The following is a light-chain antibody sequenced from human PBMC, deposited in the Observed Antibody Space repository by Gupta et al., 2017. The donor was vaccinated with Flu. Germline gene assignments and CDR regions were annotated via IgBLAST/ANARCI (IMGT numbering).Light chain of an antibody. CDR3: QQYNSPPWT. CDR1: QSISSW. J-gene: IGKJ1*01. CDR2: KAS. Sequence: DIQMTQSPSTLSASVGDRVTITCRASQSISSWLAWYQQKPGKAPKLLIYKASSLESGVPSRFSGSGSATEFTLTISSLQPDDFATYYCQQYNSPPWTFGQGTKVEIK. V-gene: IGKV1-5*03.